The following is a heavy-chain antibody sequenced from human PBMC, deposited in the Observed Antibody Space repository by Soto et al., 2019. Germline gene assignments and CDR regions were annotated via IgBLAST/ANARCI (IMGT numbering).Heavy chain of an antibody. CDR1: GFTFSNYA. CDR3: AKRPASIITFDY. CDR2: ISGNGGST. Sequence: EVKLLDSGGGLVQPGGSLRLSCAASGFTFSNYAMSWVRQAPGKGLEWVSTISGNGGSTYYADSVKGRFTISRDNSKNMLFLQINSLRDDDSAVYYCAKRPASIITFDYWGQGTPVTVSS. D-gene: IGHD2-2*01. V-gene: IGHV3-23*01. J-gene: IGHJ4*02.